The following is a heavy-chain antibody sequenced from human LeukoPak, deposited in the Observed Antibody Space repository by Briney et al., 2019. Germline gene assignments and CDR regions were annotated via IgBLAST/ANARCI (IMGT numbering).Heavy chain of an antibody. CDR2: IKEDGSDK. V-gene: IGHV3-7*01. J-gene: IGHJ4*02. Sequence: PGGSLRLSCAASGFTFSSYWMHWVRQAPGKGLVWVANIKEDGSDKYYVDSVKGRFTISRDNAKNTLYLQMNSLRDEDTAVYYCARGGLIDYWGQGTLVTVSS. CDR1: GFTFSSYW. D-gene: IGHD5-12*01. CDR3: ARGGLIDY.